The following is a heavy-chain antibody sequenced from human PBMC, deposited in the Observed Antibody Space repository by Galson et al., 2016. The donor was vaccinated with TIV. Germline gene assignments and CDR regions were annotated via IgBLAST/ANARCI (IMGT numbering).Heavy chain of an antibody. V-gene: IGHV1-24*01. D-gene: IGHD3-22*01. CDR1: GYTLSEIA. Sequence: SVKVSCKVSGYTLSEIAMHWVRQAPGKGLEWMGGFDPEAGRTIYALKFHGRVTVTEGTATDTAYMEVNNLRSDDTAVYYCATVAWFPGLSLDSWGQGTLVTVSS. CDR2: FDPEAGRT. J-gene: IGHJ4*02. CDR3: ATVAWFPGLSLDS.